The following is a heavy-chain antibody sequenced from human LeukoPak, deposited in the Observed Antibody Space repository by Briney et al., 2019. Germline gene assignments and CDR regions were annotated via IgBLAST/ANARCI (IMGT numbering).Heavy chain of an antibody. V-gene: IGHV3-30*02. CDR3: ATQPAAPAEYFQH. J-gene: IGHJ1*01. D-gene: IGHD2-2*01. CDR2: IRYDGSNK. Sequence: PGGSLRLSCAASGFTFSSYGMHWVRQAPGKGLEWVAFIRYDGSNKYYADSVKGRFTISRDNSKNTLYLQMNSLRAEDTAVYYCATQPAAPAEYFQHWGQGTLVTVSS. CDR1: GFTFSSYG.